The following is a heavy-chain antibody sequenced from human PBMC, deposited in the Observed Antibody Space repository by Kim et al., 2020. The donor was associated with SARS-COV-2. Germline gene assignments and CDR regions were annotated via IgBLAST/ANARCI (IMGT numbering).Heavy chain of an antibody. Sequence: YAGSVKGRFTISRDNSKTTVYLQMNSLRAEDTAVYYCATRDTSDWHYFEWWGQGTLITVSS. V-gene: IGHV3-23*01. J-gene: IGHJ4*02. CDR3: ATRDTSDWHYFEW. D-gene: IGHD2-21*02.